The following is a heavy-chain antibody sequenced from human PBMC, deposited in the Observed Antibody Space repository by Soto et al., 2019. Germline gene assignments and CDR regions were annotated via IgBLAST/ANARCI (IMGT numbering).Heavy chain of an antibody. J-gene: IGHJ4*02. CDR3: ARGGYDFWSGYHLHYFDY. Sequence: PSETLSLTCAVYAGTFTGYYWSWIRQPPGKGLEWIGEINHSGSTNYNPSLKSRVTISVDTSKNQFSLKLSSVTAADTAVYYCARGGYDFWSGYHLHYFDYWGQGTLVTVSS. CDR2: INHSGST. D-gene: IGHD3-3*01. CDR1: AGTFTGYY. V-gene: IGHV4-34*01.